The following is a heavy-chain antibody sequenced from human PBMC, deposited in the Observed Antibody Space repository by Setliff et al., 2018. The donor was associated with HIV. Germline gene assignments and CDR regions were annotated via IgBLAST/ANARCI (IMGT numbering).Heavy chain of an antibody. CDR3: ARSDSANWYVDY. V-gene: IGHV5-51*01. CDR2: IYPGDSDT. CDR1: GYTFTSYW. Sequence: PGESLKISCKGSGYTFTSYWIGWVGQMPGKGLEWMGIIYPGDSDTRYSPSFQGQVTISADKSINTAFLQWSSLKASDTAMFYCARSDSANWYVDYWGQGTLVTVSS. J-gene: IGHJ4*02. D-gene: IGHD1-1*01.